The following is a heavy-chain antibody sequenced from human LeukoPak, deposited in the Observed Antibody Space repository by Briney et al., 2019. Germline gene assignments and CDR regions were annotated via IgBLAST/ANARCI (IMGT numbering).Heavy chain of an antibody. Sequence: SQTLSLTCAISGDSVSSNSAAWNWIRQSPSRGLESLGRTYYRSKWYNDYAVSVKSRITINPDTSKNHFSLQLNSVTPEDTAVYYCARAPPRTYYDFWSGYSGFDYWGQGTLVTVSS. J-gene: IGHJ4*02. D-gene: IGHD3-3*01. CDR2: TYYRSKWYN. CDR3: ARAPPRTYYDFWSGYSGFDY. CDR1: GDSVSSNSAA. V-gene: IGHV6-1*01.